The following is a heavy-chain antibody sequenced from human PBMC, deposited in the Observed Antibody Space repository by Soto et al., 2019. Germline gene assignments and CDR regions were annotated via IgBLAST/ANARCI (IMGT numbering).Heavy chain of an antibody. V-gene: IGHV4-39*01. CDR2: VFYSGST. Sequence: QLQLQESGPGLVKPSETLSLTCTVSGGSIRSSSYYWGWIRQPPGKGLEWIGSVFYSGSTHYNPSLKSRVTMSVDTSTNQFSLRLSSVTATDTAVYYCARRAVLCGGDCYTFDFWGQGTLVTVSS. CDR3: ARRAVLCGGDCYTFDF. J-gene: IGHJ4*02. D-gene: IGHD2-21*02. CDR1: GGSIRSSSYY.